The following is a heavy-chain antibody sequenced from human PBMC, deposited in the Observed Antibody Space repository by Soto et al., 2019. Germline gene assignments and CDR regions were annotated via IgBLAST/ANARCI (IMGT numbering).Heavy chain of an antibody. D-gene: IGHD3-10*01. CDR2: INHSGST. Sequence: QVQLQQWGAGLLKPSETLSLTCAVYGGSFSGYYWSWIRQPPGKGLEWIGEINHSGSTNYNPSLKSRVSISVDTSKHQFSLKLSSVTAADTAVYYCARVYYYGSGSEDDYWGQGTLVTVSS. J-gene: IGHJ4*02. V-gene: IGHV4-34*01. CDR1: GGSFSGYY. CDR3: ARVYYYGSGSEDDY.